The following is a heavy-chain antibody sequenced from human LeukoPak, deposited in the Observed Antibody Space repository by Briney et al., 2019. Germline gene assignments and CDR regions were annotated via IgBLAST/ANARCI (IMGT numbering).Heavy chain of an antibody. CDR1: GFTLTNHG. D-gene: IGHD2-15*01. Sequence: GGSLRLSCAVSGFTLTNHGVSWVRQAPGKGLEWVSIITGTGGKYYGDSVKGRFVLSRNNSKNTVYMQMSSLRAEDTATYYCAKDYCRDGNCPFPFLDSWGQGTQVTVSS. V-gene: IGHV3-23*01. CDR2: ITGTGGK. J-gene: IGHJ4*02. CDR3: AKDYCRDGNCPFPFLDS.